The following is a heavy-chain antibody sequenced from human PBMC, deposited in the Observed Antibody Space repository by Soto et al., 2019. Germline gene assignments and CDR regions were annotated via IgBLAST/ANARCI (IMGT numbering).Heavy chain of an antibody. J-gene: IGHJ4*02. V-gene: IGHV1-18*01. D-gene: IGHD3-10*01. CDR1: GYMFISYG. CDR2: ISAYNGNT. CDR3: VRDLDGSGSYYTDY. Sequence: ASVKVSCKASGYMFISYGINWVRQAPGQGLEWMGWISAYNGNTKYAQNLQGRVTMTTDTSTSTAYMEMRSLRSDDTAVYYCVRDLDGSGSYYTDYWGPGTLVTISS.